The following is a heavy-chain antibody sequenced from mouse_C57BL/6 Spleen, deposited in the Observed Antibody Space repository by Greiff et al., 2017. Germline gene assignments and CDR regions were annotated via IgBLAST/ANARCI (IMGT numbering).Heavy chain of an antibody. J-gene: IGHJ4*01. D-gene: IGHD2-3*01. V-gene: IGHV2-9-1*01. CDR3: ARNDGYFPYAMDY. CDR2: LWTGGGT. CDR1: GFSLTSYA. Sequence: VKLQKSGPGLVAPSQSLSITCTVSGFSLTSYAISWVRQPPGKGLEWLGVLWTGGGTNYNSALKSRLSISKDNSKSQVFLKMNSLQTDDTARYYCARNDGYFPYAMDYWGQGTSVTVSS.